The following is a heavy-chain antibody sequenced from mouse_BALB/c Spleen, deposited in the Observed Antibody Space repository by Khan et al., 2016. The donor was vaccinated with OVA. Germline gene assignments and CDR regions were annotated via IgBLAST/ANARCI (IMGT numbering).Heavy chain of an antibody. J-gene: IGHJ2*01. Sequence: QVQLKQSGPGLVAPSQSLSITCTVSGFSLTSYGVHWVRQPPGKGLQWLGVIWAGGSTNYNSALMSGLSISNDNSKSQVFLKMNSMKTDDTAMYYCARLEDIWGQGTTLTVSA. CDR1: GFSLTSYG. CDR3: ARLEDI. V-gene: IGHV2-9*02. CDR2: IWAGGST. D-gene: IGHD1-3*01.